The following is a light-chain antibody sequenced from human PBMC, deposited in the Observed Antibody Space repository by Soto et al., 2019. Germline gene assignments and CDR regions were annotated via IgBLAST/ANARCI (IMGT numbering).Light chain of an antibody. Sequence: DIEMTQSPSTLSASVGDRVTITCRASQTISTWLAWHQQKPGKGPKLLIYAASSLQSGVPSRFSGSGSGTDFTLTISSLQPEDFASYYYQQSYSNPRTTFGQGTKLEIK. CDR3: QQSYSNPRTT. CDR1: QTISTW. V-gene: IGKV1-39*01. J-gene: IGKJ2*01. CDR2: AAS.